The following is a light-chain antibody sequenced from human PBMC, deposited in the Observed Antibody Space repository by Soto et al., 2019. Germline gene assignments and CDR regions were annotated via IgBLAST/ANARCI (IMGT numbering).Light chain of an antibody. Sequence: EILMTQSPGTLSVSPGERVTLSCRASRTVSNRLAWYQHKPGQAPRLLISGVSTGATGVPPRFSGSGSGTEFTLTVDSLQPEDIAVYYCQQYYNWPPITFGQGTRLEIK. V-gene: IGKV3-15*01. CDR1: RTVSNR. CDR3: QQYYNWPPIT. J-gene: IGKJ5*01. CDR2: GVS.